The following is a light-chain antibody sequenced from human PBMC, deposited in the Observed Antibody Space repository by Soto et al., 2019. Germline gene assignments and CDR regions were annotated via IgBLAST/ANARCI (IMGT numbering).Light chain of an antibody. Sequence: QSVLTQPPSASGSPGQSVTISCTGTSSDIGGYNYVSWYRQHPGKAPKLMIFEVNKRPSGVPDRFSGSKFGTTASLTVTGLQTEDEADYYCTAFEGSNKFLFGGGTKLTVL. CDR3: TAFEGSNKFL. CDR1: SSDIGGYNY. J-gene: IGLJ3*02. CDR2: EVN. V-gene: IGLV2-8*01.